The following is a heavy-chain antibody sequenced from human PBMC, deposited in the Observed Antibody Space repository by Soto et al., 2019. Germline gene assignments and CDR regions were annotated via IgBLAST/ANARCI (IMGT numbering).Heavy chain of an antibody. Sequence: QTLSLTCTVSGGSIGSGGYYWSWIRQHPGKGLEWIGYIYYSGSTYYNPSLKSRVTISVDTSKNQFSLKLSSVTAADTAVYYCARGATVTYGWFDPWGQGTLVTVSS. D-gene: IGHD4-17*01. CDR2: IYYSGST. J-gene: IGHJ5*02. CDR3: ARGATVTYGWFDP. CDR1: GGSIGSGGYY. V-gene: IGHV4-31*03.